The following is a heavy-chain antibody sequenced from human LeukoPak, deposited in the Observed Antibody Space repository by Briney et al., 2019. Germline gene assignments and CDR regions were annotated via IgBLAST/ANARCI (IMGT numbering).Heavy chain of an antibody. CDR3: ARGISSTAGNFQH. D-gene: IGHD2-2*01. CDR2: IDTSGGTT. CDR1: GYTFTSYN. V-gene: IGHV1-46*04. Sequence: ASVKLSCKASGYTFTSYNMYWVRQAHAQGLEWMGMIDTSGGTTTYTQMLQGRVTMTRHTSTSTVYIELSSLGSDDTAVYYCARGISSTAGNFQHWGEGTLVTVSS. J-gene: IGHJ1*01.